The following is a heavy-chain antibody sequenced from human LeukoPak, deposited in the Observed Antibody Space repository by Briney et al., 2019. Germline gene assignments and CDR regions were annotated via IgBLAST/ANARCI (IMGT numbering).Heavy chain of an antibody. D-gene: IGHD3-9*01. CDR2: IYHSGST. J-gene: IGHJ4*02. V-gene: IGHV4-38-2*02. CDR3: ARGGYFDWLSPFDY. CDR1: GYSISSGYY. Sequence: SETLSLTCTVSGYSISSGYYWGWIRQPPGKGLEWIGSIYHSGSTYYNPSLKSRVTISVDTSKNQFSLKLSSVTAADTAVYYCARGGYFDWLSPFDYWGQGTLVTVSS.